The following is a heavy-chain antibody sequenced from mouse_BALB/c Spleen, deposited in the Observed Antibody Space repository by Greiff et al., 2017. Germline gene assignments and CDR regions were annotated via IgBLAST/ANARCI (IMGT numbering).Heavy chain of an antibody. Sequence: EVKLLESGPGLVKPSQSLSLTCSVTGYSITSGYYWNWIRQFPGNKLEWMGYISYDGSNNYNPSLKNRISITRDTSKNQFFLKLNSVTTEDTATYYCARGSAYYGNYGAFAYWGQGTLVTVSA. CDR2: ISYDGSN. CDR1: GYSITSGYY. D-gene: IGHD2-10*01. J-gene: IGHJ3*01. CDR3: ARGSAYYGNYGAFAY. V-gene: IGHV3-6*02.